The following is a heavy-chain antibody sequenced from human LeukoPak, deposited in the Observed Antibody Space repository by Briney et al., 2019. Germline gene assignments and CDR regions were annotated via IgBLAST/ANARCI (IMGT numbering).Heavy chain of an antibody. J-gene: IGHJ4*02. CDR1: GYSISSSYY. V-gene: IGHV4-38-2*02. CDR2: MYYSGST. Sequence: SETLSLTCTVSGYSISSSYYWGWIRQPPGKGLEWIGSMYYSGSTYYNPSLKSRVTTSVDTSKNQVSLKLSSVTAADTAVYYCARVSGWNPLEAAHLDYWGQGTLVTVSS. CDR3: ARVSGWNPLEAAHLDY. D-gene: IGHD6-19*01.